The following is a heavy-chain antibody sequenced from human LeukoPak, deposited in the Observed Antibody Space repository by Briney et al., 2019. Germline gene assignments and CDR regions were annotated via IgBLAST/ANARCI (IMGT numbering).Heavy chain of an antibody. D-gene: IGHD5-12*01. CDR3: ARDASGYDRYYYYYYMDV. CDR2: IYSGGST. CDR1: GFTVSSNH. Sequence: GGSLRLSCAASGFTVSSNHMSWVRQAPGKGPEWVSVIYSGGSTYYADSVKGRFTISRDNSKNTLYLQMNSLRAEDTAVYYCARDASGYDRYYYYYYMDVWGKGTTVTVSS. V-gene: IGHV3-53*01. J-gene: IGHJ6*03.